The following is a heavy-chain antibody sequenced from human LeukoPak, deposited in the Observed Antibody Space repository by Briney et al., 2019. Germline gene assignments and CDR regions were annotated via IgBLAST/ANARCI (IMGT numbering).Heavy chain of an antibody. CDR3: TRDDNWGHENFDF. Sequence: GGSLRLSCAASGFTFNNYWMSWVRQAPGKGLEWVANINQDGIEKYFVDSVEGRFTVSRDNARKSLYLQMSSLKTEDTAMYYCTRDDNWGHENFDFWGQGTLVTVSS. D-gene: IGHD7-27*01. CDR1: GFTFNNYW. J-gene: IGHJ4*02. CDR2: INQDGIEK. V-gene: IGHV3-7*03.